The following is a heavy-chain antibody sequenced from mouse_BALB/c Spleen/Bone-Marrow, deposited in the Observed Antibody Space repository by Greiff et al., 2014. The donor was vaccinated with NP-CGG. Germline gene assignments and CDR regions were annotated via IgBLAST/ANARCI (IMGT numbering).Heavy chain of an antibody. D-gene: IGHD3-1*01. CDR3: ARRAARATGFAY. CDR2: IDAANGNT. Sequence: EVQLQQSGAELVKPGASVKLSCTASGFNIKDTYMHWVKQRPEKGLEWIGRIDAANGNTKYDPKFQGKATITADTSSNTAYLQRSSLTSEDTAVYCCARRAARATGFAYWGQGTLVTVSA. CDR1: GFNIKDTY. J-gene: IGHJ3*01. V-gene: IGHV14-3*02.